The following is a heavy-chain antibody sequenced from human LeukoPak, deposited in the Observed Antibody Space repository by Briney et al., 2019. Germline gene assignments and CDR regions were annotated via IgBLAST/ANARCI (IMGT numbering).Heavy chain of an antibody. V-gene: IGHV4-34*01. Sequence: SETLSLTCAVYGGSFSGYYWSWIRQPPGKGLEWIGEINHSGSTNYNPSLKSRVTISVDTSKNQFSLKLSSVTAADTAVYYCASLSSHWGQGTLVTVSS. J-gene: IGHJ4*02. CDR3: ASLSSH. CDR2: INHSGST. D-gene: IGHD5/OR15-5a*01. CDR1: GGSFSGYY.